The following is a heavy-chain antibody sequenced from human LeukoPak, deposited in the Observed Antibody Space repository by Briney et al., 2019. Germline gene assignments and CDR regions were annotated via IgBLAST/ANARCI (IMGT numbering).Heavy chain of an antibody. J-gene: IGHJ4*02. CDR2: ISAGNGNT. Sequence: ASVKVSCKASGYTFTSYAIHWMRQAPGQRLEWMGWISAGNGNTKYSQNFQGRVTLTRSTSMTTAYMELSSLRSEDTAVYYCARQSLDGGSCYDYWGQGTPVTISS. D-gene: IGHD2-15*01. CDR3: ARQSLDGGSCYDY. V-gene: IGHV1-3*01. CDR1: GYTFTSYA.